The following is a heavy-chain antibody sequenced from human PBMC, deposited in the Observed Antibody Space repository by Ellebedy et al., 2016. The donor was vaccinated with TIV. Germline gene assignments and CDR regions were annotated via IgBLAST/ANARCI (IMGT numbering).Heavy chain of an antibody. CDR2: ISYDGSNK. V-gene: IGHV3-30*03. CDR3: ARPVTDDSSGYAN. D-gene: IGHD3-22*01. Sequence: GESLKISCAASGFTFSSYGMHWVRQAPGKGLEWVAVISYDGSNKYYADSVKGRFTISRDNSKNTLYLQMNSLRAEDTAVYYCARPVTDDSSGYANWGQGTLVTVSS. J-gene: IGHJ4*02. CDR1: GFTFSSYG.